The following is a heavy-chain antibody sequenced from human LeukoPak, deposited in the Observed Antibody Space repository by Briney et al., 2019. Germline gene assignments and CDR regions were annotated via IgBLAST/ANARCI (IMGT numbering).Heavy chain of an antibody. V-gene: IGHV4-59*08. J-gene: IGHJ6*02. CDR1: GGSISSYY. Sequence: SETLSLTCTVSGGSISSYYRSWIRQPPGKGLEWIGYIYYSGSTNYNPSLKSRVTISVDTSKNQFSLKLSSVTAADTAVYYCARLKAAAGTRYYYYGMDVWGQGTTVTVSS. CDR3: ARLKAAAGTRYYYYGMDV. CDR2: IYYSGST. D-gene: IGHD6-13*01.